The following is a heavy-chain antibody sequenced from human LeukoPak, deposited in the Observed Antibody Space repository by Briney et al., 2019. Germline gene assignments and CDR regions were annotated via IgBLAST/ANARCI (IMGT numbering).Heavy chain of an antibody. CDR2: MDTSGHT. CDR1: GGSISGYY. Sequence: SETLSLTCIVSGGSISGYYWSWIRQPAGKGLEWIGHMDTSGHTNYNSSLMSRVTMSVDTTKNQFSLRLTSVTAADTAVYYCARHWSHSVAQFGRSYWFDPWGQGTLVTVSS. CDR3: ARHWSHSVAQFGRSYWFDP. V-gene: IGHV4-4*07. D-gene: IGHD2-15*01. J-gene: IGHJ5*02.